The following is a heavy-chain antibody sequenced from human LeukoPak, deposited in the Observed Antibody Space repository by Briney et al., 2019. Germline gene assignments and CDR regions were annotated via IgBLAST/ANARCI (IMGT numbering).Heavy chain of an antibody. Sequence: SQTLSLTCTVSGGSISSGGYYWSWIRQPPGKGLEWIGYIYHSGSTYYNPSLKSRVTISVDTSKNQFSLKLSSVTAADTAVYYCARGLRGYYGSGSYRDWGQGTLVTVSS. CDR1: GGSISSGGYY. CDR2: IYHSGST. V-gene: IGHV4-30-2*01. D-gene: IGHD3-10*01. J-gene: IGHJ4*02. CDR3: ARGLRGYYGSGSYRD.